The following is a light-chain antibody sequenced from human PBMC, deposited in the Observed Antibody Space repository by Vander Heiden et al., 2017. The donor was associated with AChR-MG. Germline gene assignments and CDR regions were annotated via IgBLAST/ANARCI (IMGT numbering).Light chain of an antibody. CDR1: QSILYSSNNKSC. V-gene: IGKV4-1*01. J-gene: IGKJ1*01. Sequence: DIVMTQSPESLAVSLGERATIHCKSSQSILYSSNNKSCLAWYQQEPGQPPKLLIYWASTRESGVPDRFRGSGSGTDFTLTISSLQAEDVAVYFCQQYYNTPWTFGQGTKVEIK. CDR3: QQYYNTPWT. CDR2: WAS.